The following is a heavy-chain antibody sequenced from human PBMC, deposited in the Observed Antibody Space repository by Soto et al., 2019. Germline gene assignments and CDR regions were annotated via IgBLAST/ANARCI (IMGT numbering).Heavy chain of an antibody. D-gene: IGHD3-10*01. V-gene: IGHV5-10-1*01. CDR3: AGGGVRGVITRTRDYYGMDV. CDR2: IDPSDSYT. CDR1: GYSFTSYW. Sequence: PGESLKISCKGSGYSFTSYWISWVRQMPGKGLEWMGRIDPSDSYTNYSPSFQGHVTISADKSISTAYLHWSSLKASDSAMYYCAGGGVRGVITRTRDYYGMDVWGQGTTVTVSS. J-gene: IGHJ6*02.